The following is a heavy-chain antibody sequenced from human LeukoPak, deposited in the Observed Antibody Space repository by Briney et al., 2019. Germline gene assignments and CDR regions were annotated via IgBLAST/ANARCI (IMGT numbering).Heavy chain of an antibody. CDR1: GFTFSSYG. D-gene: IGHD3-9*01. CDR2: ISYDGSNK. J-gene: IGHJ4*02. V-gene: IGHV3-30*18. CDR3: AKDQEIRYFDWTSSMDY. Sequence: PGRSLRLSCAASGFTFSSYGMHWVRQAPGKGLEWVAVISYDGSNKYYADSVKGRFTISRDNSKNTLYLQMNSLRAEDTAVYYCAKDQEIRYFDWTSSMDYWGLGTLVTVSS.